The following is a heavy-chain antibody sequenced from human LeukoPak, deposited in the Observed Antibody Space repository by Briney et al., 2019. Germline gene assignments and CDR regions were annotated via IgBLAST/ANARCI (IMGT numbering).Heavy chain of an antibody. D-gene: IGHD6-19*01. CDR3: ARERGIAVAGTDY. Sequence: PSETLSLTCAVSGGSVTSHSWWSWVRQPPGKGLEWVSSISGSSSYIYYADSVKGRFTISRENAKNSLYLQMNSLRAEDTAVYYCARERGIAVAGTDYWGQGTLVTVSS. J-gene: IGHJ4*02. CDR2: ISGSSSYI. V-gene: IGHV3-21*01. CDR1: GGSVTSHS.